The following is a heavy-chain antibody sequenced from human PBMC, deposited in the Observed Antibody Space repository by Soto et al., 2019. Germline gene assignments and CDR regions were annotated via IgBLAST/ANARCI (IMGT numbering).Heavy chain of an antibody. CDR2: TRNRANGYTT. V-gene: IGHV3-72*01. J-gene: IGHJ4*02. CDR1: GFTLSDYY. Sequence: EVQLAESGGGLVQPGGSLRLSCAASGFTLSDYYMDWVRQAPGKGLEWVGRTRNRANGYTTEYAASVKGRFTISRDDSNNSLYLQMNSLKTEDTAVYYCARGGSTNWRYFDYWGQGTLVTVSS. D-gene: IGHD2-2*01. CDR3: ARGGSTNWRYFDY.